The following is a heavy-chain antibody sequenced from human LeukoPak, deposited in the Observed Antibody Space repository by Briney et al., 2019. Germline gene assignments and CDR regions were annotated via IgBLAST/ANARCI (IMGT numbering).Heavy chain of an antibody. CDR1: GGSFSGYY. CDR3: ARVKVDYGDYVWFDP. Sequence: SETLSFTCAVYGGSFSGYYWSWIRQPPGKGLEWIGEINHSGSTNYNPSLKSRVTISVDTSKNQFSLKLSSVTAADTAVYYCARVKVDYGDYVWFDPWGQGTLVTVSS. V-gene: IGHV4-34*01. J-gene: IGHJ5*02. D-gene: IGHD4-17*01. CDR2: INHSGST.